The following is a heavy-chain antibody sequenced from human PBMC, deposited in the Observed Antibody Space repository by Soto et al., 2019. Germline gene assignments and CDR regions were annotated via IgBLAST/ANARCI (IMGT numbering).Heavy chain of an antibody. CDR1: GYSFTSYW. CDR2: IDPSDSYT. D-gene: IGHD4-17*01. V-gene: IGHV5-10-1*01. J-gene: IGHJ6*02. CDR3: ARPQTTVVTPDYYGMDV. Sequence: PGESLKISCKGSGYSFTSYWISWVRQMPGKVLEWMGRIDPSDSYTNYSPSFQGHVTISADKSIITAYLQWSSLKASDTAMYYCARPQTTVVTPDYYGMDVWGQGXTVTVYS.